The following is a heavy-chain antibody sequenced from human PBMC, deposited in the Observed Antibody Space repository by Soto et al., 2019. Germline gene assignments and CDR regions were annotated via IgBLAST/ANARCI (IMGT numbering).Heavy chain of an antibody. Sequence: ASVKVSCKASGYTFTSYGISWVRQAPGQGLEWMGWISAYNGNTNYAQKLQGRVTMTTDTSTSTAYMELRSLRSDDTAVYYCASSRPYYYDSSGYYSPFDYWGQGTLVTVSS. D-gene: IGHD3-22*01. CDR3: ASSRPYYYDSSGYYSPFDY. CDR1: GYTFTSYG. J-gene: IGHJ4*02. V-gene: IGHV1-18*01. CDR2: ISAYNGNT.